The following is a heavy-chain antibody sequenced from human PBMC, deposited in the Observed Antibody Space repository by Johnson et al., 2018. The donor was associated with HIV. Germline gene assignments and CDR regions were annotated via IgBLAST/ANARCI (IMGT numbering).Heavy chain of an antibody. Sequence: QMLLVESGGGVVQPGRSLRLSCAASGFTFSSYGMHWVRHAPGKGLEWVAVIWYDGSNKYYADSVKGRFTISRDNSKNTLYLQMNSLRAEDTAVYYCAKGMGELLRIDAFDIWGQGTMVTVSS. CDR2: IWYDGSNK. D-gene: IGHD1-26*01. CDR3: AKGMGELLRIDAFDI. CDR1: GFTFSSYG. V-gene: IGHV3-33*06. J-gene: IGHJ3*02.